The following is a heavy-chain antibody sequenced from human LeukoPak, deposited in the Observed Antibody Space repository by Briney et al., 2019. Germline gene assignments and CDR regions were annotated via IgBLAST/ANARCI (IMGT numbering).Heavy chain of an antibody. CDR3: ARVITVRGVIFDY. Sequence: KPSETLSLTCTVSGGSISSYYWSWIRQPPGKGLEWLGYIYYSGSTNYNPSLKSRVTISVDTSKNQFSLKLSSVTAADTAVYYCARVITVRGVIFDYWGQGTLVTVSS. CDR1: GGSISSYY. J-gene: IGHJ4*02. CDR2: IYYSGST. V-gene: IGHV4-59*01. D-gene: IGHD3-16*01.